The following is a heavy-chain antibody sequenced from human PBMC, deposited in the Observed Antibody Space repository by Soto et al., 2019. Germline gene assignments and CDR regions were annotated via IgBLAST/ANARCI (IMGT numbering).Heavy chain of an antibody. D-gene: IGHD6-6*01. CDR3: ARGGVDSSSSVVGRPYYYYGMDV. Sequence: QVQLQESGPGLVKPSETLSLTCTVSGGSISSYYWSWIRQPPGKGLEWIGYIYYSGSTNYNPSLKSRVTISVDTSKNQFSLKLSSVTAADTAVYYCARGGVDSSSSVVGRPYYYYGMDVWGQGTTVTVSS. V-gene: IGHV4-59*01. J-gene: IGHJ6*02. CDR2: IYYSGST. CDR1: GGSISSYY.